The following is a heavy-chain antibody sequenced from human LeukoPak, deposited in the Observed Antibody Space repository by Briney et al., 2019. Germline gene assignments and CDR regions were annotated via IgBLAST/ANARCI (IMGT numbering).Heavy chain of an antibody. Sequence: PGGSLRLSCATSGFTVSSNYMTWVRQAPGKGLEWVSLIYSGGSTYYADSVKGRFTISRDNSKNTLYLQMNSLRAEDTAVYYCARIRGGWYIDYWGQGTLVTVSS. CDR3: ARIRGGWYIDY. CDR2: IYSGGST. V-gene: IGHV3-53*01. D-gene: IGHD3-10*01. CDR1: GFTVSSNY. J-gene: IGHJ4*02.